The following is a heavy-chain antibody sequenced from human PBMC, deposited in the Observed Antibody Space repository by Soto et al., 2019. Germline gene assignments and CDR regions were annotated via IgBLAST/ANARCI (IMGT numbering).Heavy chain of an antibody. CDR2: IGWNSNT. V-gene: IGHV3-48*02. J-gene: IGHJ3*02. CDR3: AIDRIFGFDM. D-gene: IGHD3-3*02. Sequence: EVQLVESGGGLVQPGGSLRLSCATSGFTFSTYSLNWVRQVPGKGLEWLSYIGWNSNTDYADSVKGRFTISRDNARDSLYLQMSIRRDEDTAVYYCAIDRIFGFDMWGRGTMVTVSS. CDR1: GFTFSTYS.